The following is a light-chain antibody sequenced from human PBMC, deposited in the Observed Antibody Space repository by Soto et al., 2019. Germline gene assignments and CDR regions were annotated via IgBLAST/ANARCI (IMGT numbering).Light chain of an antibody. J-gene: IGLJ2*01. V-gene: IGLV1-44*01. CDR1: YSNIGSNT. CDR3: AAWDDSLSGPV. CDR2: SNK. Sequence: QSVLTQPPSASGTPGQRVTISCSGSYSNIGSNTVNWYQQLPGKAPQLLIYSNKKRPSGVPDRFSGSRSGTSASLAISGLQSEDEAEYYCAAWDDSLSGPVFGGGTKLTVL.